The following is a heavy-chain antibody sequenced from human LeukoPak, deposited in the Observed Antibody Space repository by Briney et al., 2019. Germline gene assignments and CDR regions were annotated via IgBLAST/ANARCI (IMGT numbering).Heavy chain of an antibody. CDR3: ARDRTEWELLIYYYYMDV. D-gene: IGHD1-26*01. V-gene: IGHV4-61*02. CDR1: GGSISSGSYY. J-gene: IGHJ6*03. Sequence: SQTLSLTCTVSGGSISSGSYYWSWIRQPAGKGLEWIGRIYTSGSTNYNPSLKSRVTISVDTSKNQFSLKLSSVTAADTAVYYCARDRTEWELLIYYYYMDVWGKGTTVTVSS. CDR2: IYTSGST.